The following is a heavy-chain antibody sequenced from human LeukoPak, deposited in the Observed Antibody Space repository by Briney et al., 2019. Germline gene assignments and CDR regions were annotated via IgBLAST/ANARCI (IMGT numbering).Heavy chain of an antibody. CDR3: AKGGFGRPFDY. J-gene: IGHJ4*02. V-gene: IGHV3-23*01. Sequence: GGSLRLSCAASGFTFSNYAMSWVRQAPGKGLEWVSVISGSGGSTYYVDSVQGRFTISRDNSKNTLFLQMDSLRAEDTAVYYCAKGGFGRPFDYWGQGTLVTVSS. CDR2: ISGSGGST. D-gene: IGHD3-10*01. CDR1: GFTFSNYA.